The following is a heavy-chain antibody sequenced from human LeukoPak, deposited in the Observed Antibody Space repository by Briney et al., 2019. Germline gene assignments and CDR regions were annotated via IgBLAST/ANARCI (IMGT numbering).Heavy chain of an antibody. CDR1: GFTFSSYG. Sequence: AGGSLRLSCAASGFTFSSYGMHWVRQAPGKGLEWVGRIKSKTDGGTTDYAAPVKGRFTISRDDSKNTLYLQMNSLKTEDTAVYYCTTDRYGDYVEGYYYYMDVWGKGTTVTVSS. J-gene: IGHJ6*03. D-gene: IGHD4-17*01. V-gene: IGHV3-15*01. CDR2: IKSKTDGGTT. CDR3: TTDRYGDYVEGYYYYMDV.